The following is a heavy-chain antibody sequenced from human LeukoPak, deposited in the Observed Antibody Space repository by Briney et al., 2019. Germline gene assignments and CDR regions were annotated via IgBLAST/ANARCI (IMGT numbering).Heavy chain of an antibody. CDR2: IIPIFGTA. J-gene: IGHJ5*02. CDR1: GGTFSSYA. V-gene: IGHV1-69*13. D-gene: IGHD6-19*01. CDR3: ATGPAVANWFDP. Sequence: SVKASCKASGGTFSSYAISWVRQAPGQGLEWMGGIIPIFGTANYAQKFQGRVTITADESTSTAYMELSSLRSEDTAVYYCATGPAVANWFDPWGQGTLVTVSS.